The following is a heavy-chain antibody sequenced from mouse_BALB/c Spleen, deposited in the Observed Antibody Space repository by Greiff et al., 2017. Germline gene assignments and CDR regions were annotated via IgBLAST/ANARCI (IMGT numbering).Heavy chain of an antibody. Sequence: LMESGGGLVKPGGALKLFCAASGFTFSDYYMYWVSQTPEKRLEWVATISDGGSYTYYPDSVKGRLTISKDNAKNNLYLQMSSLKSEDTAMYYCAREGPTDTPYWGQGTMVTVSA. CDR2: ISDGGSYT. CDR3: AREGPTDTPY. J-gene: IGHJ3*01. D-gene: IGHD1-2*01. CDR1: GFTFSDYY. V-gene: IGHV5-4*02.